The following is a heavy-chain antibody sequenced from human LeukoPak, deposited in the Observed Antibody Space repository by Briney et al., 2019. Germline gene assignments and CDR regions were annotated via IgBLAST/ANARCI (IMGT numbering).Heavy chain of an antibody. V-gene: IGHV5-51*01. CDR2: IYPGDSDT. CDR3: AGHVVLGDGTGYLDY. J-gene: IGHJ4*02. Sequence: GESLKISCQGSVYTFATYWIGCLRQMPGKGLEWMGLIYPGDSDTRYSPSFQGQVTISADKSIYTAHLQLSSLKTSDTAMYYCAGHVVLGDGTGYLDYWGQGTLVTVSS. CDR1: VYTFATYW. D-gene: IGHD1-1*01.